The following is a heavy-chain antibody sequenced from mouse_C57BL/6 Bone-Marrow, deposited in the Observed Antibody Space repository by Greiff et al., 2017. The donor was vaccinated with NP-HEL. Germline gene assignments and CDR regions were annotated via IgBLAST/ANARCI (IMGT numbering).Heavy chain of an antibody. V-gene: IGHV1-18*01. CDR3: ARFITTVVAHYYAMDY. J-gene: IGHJ4*01. D-gene: IGHD1-1*01. CDR2: INPNNGGT. Sequence: EVQLQQSGPELVKPGASVKIPCKASGYTFTDYNMDWVKQSHGKSLEWIGDINPNNGGTIYNQKFKGKATLTVDKSSSTAYMELRSLTSEDTAVYYCARFITTVVAHYYAMDYWGQGTSVTVSS. CDR1: GYTFTDYN.